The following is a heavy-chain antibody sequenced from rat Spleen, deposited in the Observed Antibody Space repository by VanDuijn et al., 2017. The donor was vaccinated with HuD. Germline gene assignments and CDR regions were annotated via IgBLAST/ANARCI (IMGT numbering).Heavy chain of an antibody. J-gene: IGHJ3*01. V-gene: IGHV5-31*01. CDR2: ISHSGGNT. CDR1: GFTFNNYW. D-gene: IGHD1-9*01. Sequence: EVQLVESGGGLVQPGRSLKLSCVASGFTFNNYWMTWIRQAPGTGLEWVASISHSGGNTYYPDSVKGRFSISRDNARGILYLHMSSLGSEDTATYYCARHPTYYGFDGDWFACWGQGTLVTVSS. CDR3: ARHPTYYGFDGDWFAC.